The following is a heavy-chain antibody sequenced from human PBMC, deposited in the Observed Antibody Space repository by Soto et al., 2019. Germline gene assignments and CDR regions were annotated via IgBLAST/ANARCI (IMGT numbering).Heavy chain of an antibody. CDR3: ASLRRWHPFDL. Sequence: EVLLVESGGGLVQPGGSLRLSCAASGFTFSNYWMHWVRRAPGQGLVWVARVNSEGSDTKYADSVKGRFTISRDNAKNTLYLQMNGLRAEDTAVYYCASLRRWHPFDLWGQGTLVTVSS. CDR1: GFTFSNYW. J-gene: IGHJ4*02. D-gene: IGHD4-17*01. V-gene: IGHV3-74*03. CDR2: VNSEGSDT.